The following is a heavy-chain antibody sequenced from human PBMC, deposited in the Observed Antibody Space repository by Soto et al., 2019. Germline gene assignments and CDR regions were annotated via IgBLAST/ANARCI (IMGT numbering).Heavy chain of an antibody. Sequence: AASVKVSCKASGGTFSSYAISWVRQAPGQGLEWMGGIIPIFGTANYAQKFQGRVTITADKSTSTAYMELSSLRSEDTAVYYCARLLRSNYYGSGSYRFDPWGQGTLVTVSS. CDR1: GGTFSSYA. CDR2: IIPIFGTA. J-gene: IGHJ5*02. V-gene: IGHV1-69*06. D-gene: IGHD3-10*01. CDR3: ARLLRSNYYGSGSYRFDP.